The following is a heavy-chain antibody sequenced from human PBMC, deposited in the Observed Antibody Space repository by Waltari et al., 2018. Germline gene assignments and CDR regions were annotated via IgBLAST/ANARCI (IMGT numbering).Heavy chain of an antibody. CDR2: IYYSGST. D-gene: IGHD2-15*01. J-gene: IGHJ2*01. Sequence: QLQLQESGPGLVKPSETLSLTCTVSGCSISSSSYYWGWIRQPPGKGLEWIGSIYYSGSTYYNPSLKSRVTISVDTSKNQFSLKLSSVTAADTAVYYCATVPAVSGVWYFDLWGRGTLVTVSS. CDR1: GCSISSSSYY. CDR3: ATVPAVSGVWYFDL. V-gene: IGHV4-39*07.